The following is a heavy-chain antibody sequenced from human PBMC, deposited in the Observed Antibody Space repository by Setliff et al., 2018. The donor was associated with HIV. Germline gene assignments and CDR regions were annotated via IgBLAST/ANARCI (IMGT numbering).Heavy chain of an antibody. D-gene: IGHD1-1*01. CDR3: ATVDGTRYLDY. J-gene: IGHJ4*02. CDR2: MFRTGTS. Sequence: SETLSLTCAVSGYSIRRGYYWGWIRQSPGKGLEWIGTMFRTGTSYYNPSLTSLVTISQDTSKNQFSLDLKSVTAAYTAFYYCATVDGTRYLDYWGQGKLGTVSS. V-gene: IGHV4-38-2*01. CDR1: GYSIRRGYY.